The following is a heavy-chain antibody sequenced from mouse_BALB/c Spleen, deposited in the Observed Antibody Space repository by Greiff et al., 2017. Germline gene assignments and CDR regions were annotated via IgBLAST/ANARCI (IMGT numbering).Heavy chain of an antibody. Sequence: DVMLVESGGGLVKPGGSLKLSCAASGFTFSSYTMSWVRQTPEKRLEWVATISSGGSYTYYPDSVKGRFTISRDNAKNTLYLQMSSLKSEDTAMYYCTRDTYGNLYYFDYWGQGTTLTVSS. CDR3: TRDTYGNLYYFDY. V-gene: IGHV5-6-4*01. CDR1: GFTFSSYT. J-gene: IGHJ2*01. D-gene: IGHD2-1*01. CDR2: ISSGGSYT.